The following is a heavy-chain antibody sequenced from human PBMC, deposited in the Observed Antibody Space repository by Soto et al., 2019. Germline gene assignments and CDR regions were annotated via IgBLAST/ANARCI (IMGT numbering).Heavy chain of an antibody. CDR2: INSDGSST. Sequence: PGGSLRLSCAASGFTFSSYWMHWVRQAPGKGLVWVSRINSDGSSTTYADSVKGRFTISRDNAKNTLYLQMNSLRAEDTAVYYCARAFEYSSGWCDYWGQGTLVTVSS. V-gene: IGHV3-74*01. CDR3: ARAFEYSSGWCDY. CDR1: GFTFSSYW. J-gene: IGHJ4*02. D-gene: IGHD6-19*01.